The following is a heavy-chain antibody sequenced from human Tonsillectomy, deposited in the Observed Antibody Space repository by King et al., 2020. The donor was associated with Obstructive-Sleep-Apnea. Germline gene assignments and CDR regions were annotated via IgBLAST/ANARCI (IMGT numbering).Heavy chain of an antibody. Sequence: VQLQESGSGLVKPSQTLSLTCAVSGGSISSGGYSWSWIRQPPGKGLEWIGYIYHSGSTYYNPSLKSRVTISVDRSKNQFSLKLSSVTAADTDVYYCARTGIYDSSGVSDYWGQGTLVTVSS. CDR2: IYHSGST. CDR3: ARTGIYDSSGVSDY. V-gene: IGHV4-30-2*01. J-gene: IGHJ4*02. CDR1: GGSISSGGYS. D-gene: IGHD3-22*01.